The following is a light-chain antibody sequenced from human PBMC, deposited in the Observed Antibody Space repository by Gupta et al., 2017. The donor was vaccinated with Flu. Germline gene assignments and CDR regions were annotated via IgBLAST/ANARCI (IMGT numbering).Light chain of an antibody. CDR2: QAS. V-gene: IGKV1-5*03. Sequence: DIHMTQSPSTLSASVGDRVSITCRASQTVVKWLAWYQQKTGEAPKLLIFQASTLETGVPSHFTGSGSGTEFTLTITSLQPDDFATYHCQQYNSYPWTFGQGT. CDR3: QQYNSYPWT. J-gene: IGKJ1*01. CDR1: QTVVKW.